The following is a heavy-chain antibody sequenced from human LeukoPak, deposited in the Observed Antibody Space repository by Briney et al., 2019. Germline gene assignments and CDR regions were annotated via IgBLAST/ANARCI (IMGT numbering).Heavy chain of an antibody. CDR1: GGSISSGGIYY. CDR2: IYQSGST. J-gene: IGHJ4*02. CDR3: ARDDGGSGELLY. V-gene: IGHV4-31*03. Sequence: SETLSLTCTVSGGSISSGGIYYWSWIRQHPGKGLEWIGYIYQSGSTYYNPSLKSRVTISVDTSKNQFSLNLSSLTAADTAVYYCARDDGGSGELLYWGQGTLVTVSS. D-gene: IGHD3-10*01.